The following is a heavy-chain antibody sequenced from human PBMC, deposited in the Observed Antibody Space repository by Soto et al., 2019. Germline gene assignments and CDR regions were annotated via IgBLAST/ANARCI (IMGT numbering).Heavy chain of an antibody. V-gene: IGHV5-51*01. CDR2: IYPGDSDT. CDR1: GYSFTSYW. CDR3: ARQVGIYEFWSGYYRGYGLDD. Sequence: PVRFPEIPCKDSGYSFTSYWVGGVRQMPGKGLEWMGIIYPGDSDTRYSPSFQGQVTISADKSISTAYLQWSSLKASDTAMYYCARQVGIYEFWSGYYRGYGLDDWTQVTTVSVAS. J-gene: IGHJ6*01. D-gene: IGHD3-3*01.